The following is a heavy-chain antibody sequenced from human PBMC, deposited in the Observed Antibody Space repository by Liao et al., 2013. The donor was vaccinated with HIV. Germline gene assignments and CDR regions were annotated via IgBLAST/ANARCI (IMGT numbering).Heavy chain of an antibody. CDR3: ARASLGYCSGGSCYSQRFDP. V-gene: IGHV4-30-2*01. CDR1: GGSISSGAYS. CDR2: IYHSGST. Sequence: QLQLRESGPGLVKPSQTLSLTCAVSGGSISSGAYSWSWIRQPPGKGLEWIGHIYHSGSTYYNPSLKSRVTLSEDRSKNQFSLKLSSVTAADTAVYYCARASLGYCSGGSCYSQRFDPWGQGTLVTVSS. D-gene: IGHD2-15*01. J-gene: IGHJ5*02.